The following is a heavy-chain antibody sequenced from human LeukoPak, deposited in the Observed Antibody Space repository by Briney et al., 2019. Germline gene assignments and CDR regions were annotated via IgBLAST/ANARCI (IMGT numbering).Heavy chain of an antibody. CDR1: GYSISSGYY. V-gene: IGHV3-11*04. CDR3: ARQTYYDFWSGAPAHFDY. D-gene: IGHD3-3*01. CDR2: ISSSGSTI. Sequence: NPSETLSLTCTVSGYSISSGYYWGWIRQAPGKGLEWVSYISSSGSTIYYADSVKGRFTISRDNAKNSLYLQMNSLRAEDTAVYYCARQTYYDFWSGAPAHFDYWGQGTLVTVSS. J-gene: IGHJ4*02.